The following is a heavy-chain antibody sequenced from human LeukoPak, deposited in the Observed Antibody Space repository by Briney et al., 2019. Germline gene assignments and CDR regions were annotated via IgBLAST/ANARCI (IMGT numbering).Heavy chain of an antibody. V-gene: IGHV3-64*01. Sequence: GGSLRLSCAASGFTFSSYAMHWVRQTPGKGLEYVSAISSNGGSTYYANSVKGRFTISRDNSKNTLYLQMGSLRAEDMAVYYCARVDTAMGGYYFDYWGQGTLVTVSS. CDR2: ISSNGGST. D-gene: IGHD5-18*01. CDR1: GFTFSSYA. J-gene: IGHJ4*02. CDR3: ARVDTAMGGYYFDY.